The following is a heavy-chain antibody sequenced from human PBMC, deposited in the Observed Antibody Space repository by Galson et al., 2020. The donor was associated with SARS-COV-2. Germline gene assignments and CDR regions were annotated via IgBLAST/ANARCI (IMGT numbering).Heavy chain of an antibody. CDR2: ISYDGSTK. J-gene: IGHJ3*02. CDR1: GFTFSSYA. CDR3: ARARSGSYREAFDI. V-gene: IGHV3-30*04. D-gene: IGHD1-26*01. Sequence: QLGESLKISCAASGFTFSSYAMHWVRQAPGKGLQWVAVISYDGSTKYYADSVKGRFTISRDNSNNTLFLQMNSLRGEDTAVYYCARARSGSYREAFDIWGQGTMVTVSS.